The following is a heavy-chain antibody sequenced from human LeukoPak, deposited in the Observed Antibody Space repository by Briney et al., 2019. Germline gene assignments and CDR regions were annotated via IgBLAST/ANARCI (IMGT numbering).Heavy chain of an antibody. D-gene: IGHD6-13*01. Sequence: ASVKVSCKASGYTFTNYYMHWVRQAPGQGLEWMGWTNPNSGGTNYAQKFQGRVTMTRDTSISTAYMELSRLRSDDTAVYYCASQDVGAAAGSVDYWGQGTLVTVSS. J-gene: IGHJ4*02. CDR2: TNPNSGGT. V-gene: IGHV1-2*02. CDR3: ASQDVGAAAGSVDY. CDR1: GYTFTNYY.